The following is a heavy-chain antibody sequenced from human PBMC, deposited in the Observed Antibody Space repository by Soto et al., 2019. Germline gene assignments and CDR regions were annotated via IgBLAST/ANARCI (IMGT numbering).Heavy chain of an antibody. CDR2: IKQDGSEK. Sequence: GGSLRLSCAASGFTFSSYWMSWVRQAPGKGLEWVANIKQDGSEKYYVDSVKGRFTISRDNAKNSLYLQMNSLRAEDTAVYYCARSGGYCSFCSCYYPRLYYFDYWGQGTLVTVSS. V-gene: IGHV3-7*01. J-gene: IGHJ4*02. CDR3: ARSGGYCSFCSCYYPRLYYFDY. D-gene: IGHD2-15*01. CDR1: GFTFSSYW.